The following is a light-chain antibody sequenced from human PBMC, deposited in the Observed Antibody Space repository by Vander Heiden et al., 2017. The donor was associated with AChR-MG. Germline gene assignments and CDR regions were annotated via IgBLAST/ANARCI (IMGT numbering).Light chain of an antibody. J-gene: IGKJ1*01. CDR3: QQENNWPRT. V-gene: IGKV3-15*01. CDR1: QSVSSN. CDR2: GAS. Sequence: EIVMTQSPPTLSVSPAERATHSCTVSQSVSSNLAWYPQKPGQAPGLLIYGASTRATGIPARFSGSGSGTEFTLTISRLQSEDFAVYYCQQENNWPRTFGQRTKVEIK.